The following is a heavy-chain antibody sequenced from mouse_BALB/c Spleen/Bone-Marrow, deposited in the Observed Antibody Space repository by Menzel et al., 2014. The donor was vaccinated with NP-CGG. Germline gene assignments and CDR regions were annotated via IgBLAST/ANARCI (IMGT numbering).Heavy chain of an antibody. J-gene: IGHJ2*01. CDR1: GYTFTSYY. D-gene: IGHD1-1*01. CDR3: ARYGSSYYFDY. CDR2: IYPGNVNT. Sequence: VQLQQSGPELVKPGASVRISCKASGYTFTSYYIHWVKQRPGQGLEWIGWIYPGNVNTKYNEKFKGKATLTADKSSSTAYMQRSSLTSEDPAVYFCARYGSSYYFDYWGQGTTLTVSS. V-gene: IGHV1S56*01.